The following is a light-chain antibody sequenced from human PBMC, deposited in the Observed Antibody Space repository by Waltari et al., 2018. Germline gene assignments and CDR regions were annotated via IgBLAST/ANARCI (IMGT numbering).Light chain of an antibody. J-gene: IGLJ1*01. CDR1: SSDVGAYAY. V-gene: IGLV2-8*01. Sequence: QSALTQPPSASGSPGQSVTIPCTGTSSDVGAYAYVSLYQQHPGKAPKLMIFEVSKRPSGVPDRFSGSKSGNTASLTVSGLQAEDEADYYCSSFAGSNNFVFGTGTKVTVL. CDR3: SSFAGSNNFV. CDR2: EVS.